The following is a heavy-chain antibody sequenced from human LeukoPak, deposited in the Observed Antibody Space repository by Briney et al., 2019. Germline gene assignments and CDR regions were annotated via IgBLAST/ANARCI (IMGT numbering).Heavy chain of an antibody. J-gene: IGHJ4*02. V-gene: IGHV1-46*01. CDR2: INPSGGRT. CDR1: VHTLTIYY. D-gene: IGHD5-24*01. Sequence: GASVSVSCAASVHTLTIYYMHGVRQAPGQGLECMGIINPSGGRTNYAKKFQGRVTMTRDTSTSTVYMERSSLRSEDTAVYYWGGPFRRDDLFDYWGRGTVVTVSA. CDR3: GGPFRRDDLFDY.